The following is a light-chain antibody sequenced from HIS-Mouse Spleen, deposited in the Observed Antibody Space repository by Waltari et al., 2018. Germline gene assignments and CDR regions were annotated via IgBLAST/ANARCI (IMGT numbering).Light chain of an antibody. J-gene: IGKJ4*01. CDR3: QQRSNWPPLT. CDR2: DAS. CDR1: QGVSSY. Sequence: DIVLTQSPATLSLSPGERATLSCRASQGVSSYLAWYQQKPGQAPRILIYDASNRATGIPARFSGSVSGTEFTLTISSLEPEDFAVYYCQQRSNWPPLTFGGGTKVEIK. V-gene: IGKV3-11*01.